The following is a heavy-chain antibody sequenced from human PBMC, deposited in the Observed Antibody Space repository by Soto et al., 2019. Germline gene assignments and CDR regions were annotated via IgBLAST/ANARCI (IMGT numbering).Heavy chain of an antibody. CDR1: GGSISSSSYY. CDR2: IYYSGST. V-gene: IGHV4-39*01. Sequence: QLQLQESGPGLVKPSETLSLTCTVSGGSISSSSYYWGWIRQPPGKGLEWIGSIYYSGSTYYNPSPKSRVTISVNTSQNQFSLNLSSLTAADTAVYYCARPKGQLHPSSWFDPWGQGTLVTVSS. D-gene: IGHD2-2*01. J-gene: IGHJ5*02. CDR3: ARPKGQLHPSSWFDP.